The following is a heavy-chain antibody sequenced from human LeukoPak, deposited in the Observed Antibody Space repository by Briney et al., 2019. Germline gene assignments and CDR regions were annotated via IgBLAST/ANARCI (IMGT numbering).Heavy chain of an antibody. J-gene: IGHJ3*02. CDR2: IYYSGST. Sequence: SETLSLTCTVSGGSISSSSYYWGWIRQPPGKGLEWIGSIYYSGSTYYNPSLKSRVTISVDTSKNQFSLKLSSVTAADTAVYYCASLLYEAFDIWGQGTMVTVSS. CDR3: ASLLYEAFDI. V-gene: IGHV4-39*07. CDR1: GGSISSSSYY.